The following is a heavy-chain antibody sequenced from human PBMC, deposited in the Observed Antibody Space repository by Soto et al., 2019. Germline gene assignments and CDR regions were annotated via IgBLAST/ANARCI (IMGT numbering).Heavy chain of an antibody. CDR1: GGTFSSYA. V-gene: IGHV1-69*01. D-gene: IGHD3-22*01. CDR3: ARARRDYYDSSGYYKTEAFDI. J-gene: IGHJ3*02. CDR2: IIPIFGTA. Sequence: QVQLVQSGAEVKKPGSSVKVSCKASGGTFSSYAISWVRQAPGQGLEWMGGIIPIFGTANYAKKFQGRVTITADESTSTAYMELSSLRSEDTAVYYCARARRDYYDSSGYYKTEAFDIWGQGTMVTVSS.